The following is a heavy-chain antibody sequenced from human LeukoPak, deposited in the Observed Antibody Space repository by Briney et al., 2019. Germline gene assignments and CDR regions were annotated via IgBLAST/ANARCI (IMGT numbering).Heavy chain of an antibody. CDR1: GGSISSGSYY. Sequence: SETLSLTCTVSGGSISSGSYYWSWIRQPAGKGLEWIGRIYTSGSTNYNPSLKSRVTISVDTSKNQFSPKLSSVTAADTAVYYCARDLGRGYSYGINWFDPWGQGTLVTVSS. J-gene: IGHJ5*02. D-gene: IGHD5-18*01. CDR2: IYTSGST. CDR3: ARDLGRGYSYGINWFDP. V-gene: IGHV4-61*02.